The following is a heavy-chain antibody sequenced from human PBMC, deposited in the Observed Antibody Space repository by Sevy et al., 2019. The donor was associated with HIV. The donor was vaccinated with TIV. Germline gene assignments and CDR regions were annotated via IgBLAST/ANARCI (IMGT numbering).Heavy chain of an antibody. CDR3: ARHGAYGDYVPNDPPLDY. V-gene: IGHV4-59*08. Sequence: SETLSLTCTVTGGSISSSYWSWIRQPPGKGLEWIGNIFESGSTNYNPSLKSLVTISLDTSKSHYSLNLNSVTAADTAVYYCARHGAYGDYVPNDPPLDYWGRGILVTVSS. J-gene: IGHJ4*01. CDR1: GGSISSSY. CDR2: IFESGST. D-gene: IGHD4-17*01.